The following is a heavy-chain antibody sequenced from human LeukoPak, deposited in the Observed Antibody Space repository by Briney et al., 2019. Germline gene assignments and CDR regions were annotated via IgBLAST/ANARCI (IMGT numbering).Heavy chain of an antibody. CDR3: ARARFCSGGSCYAEN. V-gene: IGHV5-51*01. J-gene: IGHJ4*02. D-gene: IGHD2-15*01. Sequence: GESLKISCKGSGYSFTTSGIGWVRQMPGKGLEWMGIIYPGDSDTRYSPSFQGQVTISADKSITTAYLHWSSLKASDTAMYYCARARFCSGGSCYAENWGQGTPVTVSS. CDR2: IYPGDSDT. CDR1: GYSFTTSG.